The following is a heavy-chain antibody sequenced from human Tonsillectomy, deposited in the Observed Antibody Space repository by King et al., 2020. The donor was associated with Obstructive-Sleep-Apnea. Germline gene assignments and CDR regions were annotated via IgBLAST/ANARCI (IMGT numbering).Heavy chain of an antibody. Sequence: DVQLVESGGGLVKPGGSLRVSCAASGFTFSSYSMSWVRQAPGKGLEWISSISSSRSYIYYGDSVKGRSTISRDNAKKSLYLQMNSLRAEDTAVYFCARCPVIWTGYDPPDFFDYWGQGLLIIVSS. CDR1: GFTFSSYS. CDR3: ARCPVIWTGYDPPDFFDY. J-gene: IGHJ4*02. CDR2: ISSSRSYI. V-gene: IGHV3-21*01. D-gene: IGHD3/OR15-3a*01.